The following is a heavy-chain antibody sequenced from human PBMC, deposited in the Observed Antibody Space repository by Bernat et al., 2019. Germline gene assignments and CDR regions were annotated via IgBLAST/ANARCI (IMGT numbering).Heavy chain of an antibody. CDR2: IYSGGST. J-gene: IGHJ4*02. D-gene: IGHD6-19*01. Sequence: EVQLVESGGGLVQPGGSLRLSCAASGFTVSSNYMSWVRQAPGKGLEWVSVIYSGGSTYYADSVKGRFTISRDNSKNTLYLQMNSLRAEDTAVYYCASLGPGIAVAGIVYWGQGTLVTVSP. CDR3: ASLGPGIAVAGIVY. V-gene: IGHV3-66*01. CDR1: GFTVSSNY.